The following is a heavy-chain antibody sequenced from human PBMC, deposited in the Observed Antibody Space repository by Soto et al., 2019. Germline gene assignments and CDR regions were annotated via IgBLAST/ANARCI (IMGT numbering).Heavy chain of an antibody. CDR3: AKQQMGVIRALDY. CDR1: GFTFSNYA. CDR2: IRETGNT. J-gene: IGHJ4*02. D-gene: IGHD1-26*01. Sequence: HPSGSLRLSCAASGFTFSNYAMSWIRQAPGKGLEWVSTIRETGNTYYADSVRGRFATSRDNSENTLYLQMSSLRAEDTAVYYCAKQQMGVIRALDYWGQGTLVTVSS. V-gene: IGHV3-23*01.